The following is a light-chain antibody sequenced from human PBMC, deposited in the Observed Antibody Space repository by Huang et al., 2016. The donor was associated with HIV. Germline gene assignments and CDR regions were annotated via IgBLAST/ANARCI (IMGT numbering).Light chain of an antibody. CDR1: QNVRNN. J-gene: IGKJ4*01. CDR3: QQYDNWPPGLT. V-gene: IGKV3D-15*01. Sequence: EIMMTQSPATLSVSPGGRATLSCSASQNVRNNLAWYQQKTGQAPRLLIYDTSTRASGIPARFTGSGSGTEFTLTISGLQSEDFAIYYCQQYDNWPPGLTFGGGTKVEI. CDR2: DTS.